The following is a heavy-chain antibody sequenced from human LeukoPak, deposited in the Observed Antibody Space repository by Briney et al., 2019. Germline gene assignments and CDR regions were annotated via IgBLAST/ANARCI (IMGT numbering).Heavy chain of an antibody. CDR3: ARVGWGAEFDY. CDR2: IYHSGST. CDR1: GYSISSGYY. V-gene: IGHV4-38-2*02. Sequence: QSSETLSLTCTVSGYSISSGYYWGWIRQPPGKGLEWIGSIYHSGSTYYNPSLKSRVTISVDTSKNQFSLKLSSVTAADTAVYYCARVGWGAEFDYWGQGTLVTVPS. D-gene: IGHD6-19*01. J-gene: IGHJ4*02.